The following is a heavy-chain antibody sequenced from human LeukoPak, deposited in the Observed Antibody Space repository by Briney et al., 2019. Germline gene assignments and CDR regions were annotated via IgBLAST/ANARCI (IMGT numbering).Heavy chain of an antibody. V-gene: IGHV4-39*07. CDR2: IYYSGST. CDR1: GGSISSSSCY. J-gene: IGHJ4*02. D-gene: IGHD3-22*01. Sequence: SETLSLTCTVSGGSISSSSCYWGWIRQPPGKGLEWIGSIYYSGSTYYNPSLKSRVTISVDTSKNQFSLKLSSVTAADTAVYYCAREMSSGYYYYFDYWGQGTLVTVSS. CDR3: AREMSSGYYYYFDY.